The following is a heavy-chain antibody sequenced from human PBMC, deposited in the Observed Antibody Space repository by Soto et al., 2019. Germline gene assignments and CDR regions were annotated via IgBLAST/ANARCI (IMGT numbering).Heavy chain of an antibody. CDR1: AGTFSSYA. Sequence: CVKVSCKASAGTFSSYAIRWARQSPGQGLEWMGGIIPIFGTANYAQKIQGRVTTTAHESTSTAYMELSSLRSEDTAVYYCARGPSSSSDHYYYGMDVWGQGSTVTVSS. D-gene: IGHD6-6*01. CDR2: IIPIFGTA. V-gene: IGHV1-69*01. CDR3: ARGPSSSSDHYYYGMDV. J-gene: IGHJ6*02.